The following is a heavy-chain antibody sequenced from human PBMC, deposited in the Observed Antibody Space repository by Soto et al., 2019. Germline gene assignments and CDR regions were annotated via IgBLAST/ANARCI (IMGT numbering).Heavy chain of an antibody. D-gene: IGHD6-19*01. Sequence: QTLSLPCAISGYSVSSNSAAWNLIRQSPSRGLEWLGRTYYRSKSYNDYAVSVKSRITINPDTSKNQFSLQLNSVTPEDTAVYYCARNYRYTSGWYAENYFDYWGQGTLVTVSS. CDR1: GYSVSSNSAA. J-gene: IGHJ4*02. CDR2: TYYRSKSYN. V-gene: IGHV6-1*01. CDR3: ARNYRYTSGWYAENYFDY.